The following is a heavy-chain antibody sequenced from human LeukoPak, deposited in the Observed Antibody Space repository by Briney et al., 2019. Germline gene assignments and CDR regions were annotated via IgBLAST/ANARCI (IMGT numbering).Heavy chain of an antibody. V-gene: IGHV4-59*01. CDR2: VHYGGST. D-gene: IGHD2-21*02. CDR1: GGSINAYY. J-gene: IGHJ6*03. CDR3: ARTDAGYYYYYMDV. Sequence: RTSETLSLXCTVSGGSINAYYWSWVRQSPGKGLEWIGYVHYGGSTNYNPSLKSRVTISVDASKNHFSLRLTSMTAADTAVYYCARTDAGYYYYYMDVWGKGTTVTVSS.